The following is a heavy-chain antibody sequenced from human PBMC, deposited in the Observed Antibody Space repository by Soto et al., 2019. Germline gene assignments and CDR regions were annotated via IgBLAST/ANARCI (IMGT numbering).Heavy chain of an antibody. CDR2: ISYDGENK. Sequence: PGGSLRLSCEASQFIFIDYGMHWVRRSPGKGLEWVAAISYDGENKSYADSVKGRFTISRDNSKNTLYLQMNSLRADDTAVYYCARDHLTYYYDSSPVGDAFDIWGQGTMVTVSS. CDR3: ARDHLTYYYDSSPVGDAFDI. D-gene: IGHD3-22*01. V-gene: IGHV3-30*03. CDR1: QFIFIDYG. J-gene: IGHJ3*02.